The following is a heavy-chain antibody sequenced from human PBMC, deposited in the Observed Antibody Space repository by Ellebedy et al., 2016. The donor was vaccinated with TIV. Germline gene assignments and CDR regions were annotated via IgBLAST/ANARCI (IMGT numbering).Heavy chain of an antibody. Sequence: GESLKISCAASGFSFSYYAMNWVRQAPGKGLEWISYISSRSSTIHYADSVKGRFTISRDNAKNTLYLQMNSLRAEDTAVYYCVSKFSSPPDYWGQGIQVTVSS. CDR3: VSKFSSPPDY. J-gene: IGHJ4*02. CDR2: ISSRSSTI. CDR1: GFSFSYYA. V-gene: IGHV3-48*04.